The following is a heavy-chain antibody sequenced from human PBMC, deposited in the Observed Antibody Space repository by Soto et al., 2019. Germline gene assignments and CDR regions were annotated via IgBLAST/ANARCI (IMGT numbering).Heavy chain of an antibody. CDR2: MNPNSGDT. J-gene: IGHJ5*02. D-gene: IGHD4-17*01. V-gene: IGHV1-8*01. CDR1: GNTFTNYD. CDR3: ARGVKYGAYSRWVDP. Sequence: QVQLVQSGAEVKKPGASVKVSCKASGNTFTNYDINWVRQATGQGLEYLGWMNPNSGDTAYVQKFQGRVTMTWDTSIVTAYIELRSLRSAATAVYFCARGVKYGAYSRWVDPWCQVTLVSVAA.